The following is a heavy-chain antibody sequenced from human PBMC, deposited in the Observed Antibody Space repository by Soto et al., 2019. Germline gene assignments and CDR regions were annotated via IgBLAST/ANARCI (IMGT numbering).Heavy chain of an antibody. CDR2: IYYSGST. J-gene: IGHJ4*02. CDR3: ARRWGRNFDY. Sequence: SETLSLTCTVSGGSISSYYWSWIRQPPGKGLEWIGYIYYSGSTNYNPSLKSRVTISVDTSKNQFSLKLSSVTAADTAVYYCARRWGRNFDYWGQGTLVTVSS. D-gene: IGHD2-15*01. CDR1: GGSISSYY. V-gene: IGHV4-59*08.